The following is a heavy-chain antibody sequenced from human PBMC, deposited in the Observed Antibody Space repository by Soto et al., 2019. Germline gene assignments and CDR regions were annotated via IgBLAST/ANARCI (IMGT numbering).Heavy chain of an antibody. J-gene: IGHJ6*03. CDR2: TYYRSRWYN. CDR3: AGTTSLQCYNMDF. Sequence: PSQTLSLTCAISGDSVSSNSAAWNWIRQSPSRGLEWLGRTYYRSRWYNDYAVSVKSRITVNPDTSKNQFSLHLNSVTPEDTAVYYCAGTTSLQCYNMDFRDKGTTVTVS. CDR1: GDSVSSNSAA. V-gene: IGHV6-1*01. D-gene: IGHD1-7*01.